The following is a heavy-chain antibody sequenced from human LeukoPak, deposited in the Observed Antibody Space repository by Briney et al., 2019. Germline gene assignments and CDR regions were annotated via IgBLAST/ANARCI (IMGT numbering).Heavy chain of an antibody. V-gene: IGHV4-34*01. D-gene: IGHD5-18*01. Sequence: SETLSLTCAVYGGSFSGYYWSWIRQPPGRGLEWIGEINHSGSTNYDPSLKSRVTISVDTSKNQFSLKLSSVTAADTAVYYCARSGRYSYGHWGQGTLVTVSS. CDR1: GGSFSGYY. J-gene: IGHJ4*02. CDR2: INHSGST. CDR3: ARSGRYSYGH.